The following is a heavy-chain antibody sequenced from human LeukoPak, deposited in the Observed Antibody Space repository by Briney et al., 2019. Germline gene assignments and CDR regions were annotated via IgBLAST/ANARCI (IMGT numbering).Heavy chain of an antibody. CDR1: GFTFSSYA. CDR2: IKQDGSEK. D-gene: IGHD2-21*02. J-gene: IGHJ5*02. Sequence: GGSLRLSCAASGFTFSSYAMSWVRQAPGKGLEWVANIKQDGSEKYYVDSVKGRFTISRDNAKNSLYLQMNSLRAEDTAVYYCASTPYCGGDCYSGERNWFDPWGQGTLVTVSS. V-gene: IGHV3-7*01. CDR3: ASTPYCGGDCYSGERNWFDP.